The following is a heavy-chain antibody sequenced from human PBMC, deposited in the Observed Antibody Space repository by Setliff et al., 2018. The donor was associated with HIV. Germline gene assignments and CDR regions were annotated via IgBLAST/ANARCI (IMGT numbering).Heavy chain of an antibody. CDR2: ISDSGGTT. V-gene: IGHV3-23*01. Sequence: GGSLRLSCAASGFTFSSYSMNWVRQAPGKGLEWVSVISDSGGTTYYADSVKGRFTISRDNSKNTLYLQMSSLRAEDTAVYYCAKGSPAPQYFQRWGQGTLVTVS. CDR3: AKGSPAPQYFQR. J-gene: IGHJ1*01. CDR1: GFTFSSYS. D-gene: IGHD2-15*01.